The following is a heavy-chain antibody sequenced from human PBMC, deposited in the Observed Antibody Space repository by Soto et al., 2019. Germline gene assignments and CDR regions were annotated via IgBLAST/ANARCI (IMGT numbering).Heavy chain of an antibody. CDR1: GYSFTSYW. CDR3: ARHSVRRGPAARSMVLYYMDV. CDR2: IYPGDSDT. D-gene: IGHD2-2*01. V-gene: IGHV5-51*01. Sequence: PGESLKISCKGSGYSFTSYWIGWVRQMPGKGLEWMGIIYPGDSDTRYSPSFQGQVTISADKSISTAYLQWSSLKASDTAMYYCARHSVRRGPAARSMVLYYMDVWGKGTTVTVSS. J-gene: IGHJ6*03.